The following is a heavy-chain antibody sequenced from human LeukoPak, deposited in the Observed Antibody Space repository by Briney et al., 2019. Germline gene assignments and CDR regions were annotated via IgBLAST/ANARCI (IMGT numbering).Heavy chain of an antibody. CDR2: FDPEDGET. CDR3: ATGSYTHFGY. D-gene: IGHD1-26*01. J-gene: IGHJ4*02. V-gene: IGHV1-24*01. Sequence: EWMGCFDPEDGETIYAPKFQPRVSMTEDTSKDKAYMELSSLRSEDTAVYYCATGSYTHFGYWGQGTLVTVSS.